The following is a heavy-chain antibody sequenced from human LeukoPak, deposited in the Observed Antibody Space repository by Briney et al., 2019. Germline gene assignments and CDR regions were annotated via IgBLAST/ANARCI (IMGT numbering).Heavy chain of an antibody. CDR1: GGSISSGNW. CDR3: ARNGGYYLDH. Sequence: SETLSLTCAVSGGSISSGNWWSWVRQSPGKGLEWIGEIYHSGNTNYNPSLKSRVTISVDKSKNQFSLRLSSVTAADTAVHYCARNGGYYLDHWGQGILVTVSS. CDR2: IYHSGNT. J-gene: IGHJ4*02. D-gene: IGHD3-16*01. V-gene: IGHV4-4*02.